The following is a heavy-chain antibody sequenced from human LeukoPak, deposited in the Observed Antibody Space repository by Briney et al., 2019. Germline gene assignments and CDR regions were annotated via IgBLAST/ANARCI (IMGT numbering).Heavy chain of an antibody. Sequence: ASVKVSCKASGYTFTGYYMHWVRQAPGQGPEWMGWINPNSGGTNYAQKFQGRVTMTRDTSISTAYMELSRLRSDDTAVYYCARGQTDRPNYYGSGSYSPYMDVWGKGTTVTISS. CDR1: GYTFTGYY. J-gene: IGHJ6*03. D-gene: IGHD3-10*01. V-gene: IGHV1-2*02. CDR2: INPNSGGT. CDR3: ARGQTDRPNYYGSGSYSPYMDV.